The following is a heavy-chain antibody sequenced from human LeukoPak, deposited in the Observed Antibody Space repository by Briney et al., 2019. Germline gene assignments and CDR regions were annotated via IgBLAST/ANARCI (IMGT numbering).Heavy chain of an antibody. CDR3: ARNYYGSGSRAFDI. V-gene: IGHV3-53*01. CDR2: IYSGGST. D-gene: IGHD3-10*01. Sequence: GGCLRLSCAASGFTVSSDYMSWVRQAPGKGLEWVSIIYSGGSTYYADSVKGRFTISRDNSKNTLYLQMNSLRAEDTAVYYCARNYYGSGSRAFDIWGQGTMVTVSS. J-gene: IGHJ3*02. CDR1: GFTVSSDY.